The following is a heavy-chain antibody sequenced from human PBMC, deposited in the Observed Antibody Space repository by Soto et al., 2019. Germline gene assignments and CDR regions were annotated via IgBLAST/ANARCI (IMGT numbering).Heavy chain of an antibody. D-gene: IGHD2-15*01. J-gene: IGHJ3*02. V-gene: IGHV1-8*01. Sequence: ASVEVSCKASGYTFTSYDINWVRQATGQGLEWMGWMNPNSGNTGYAQKFQGRVTMTRNTSISTAYMELSSLRSEDTAVYYCASGIVVVVAADDAFDIWGQGTMVTVSS. CDR3: ASGIVVVVAADDAFDI. CDR2: MNPNSGNT. CDR1: GYTFTSYD.